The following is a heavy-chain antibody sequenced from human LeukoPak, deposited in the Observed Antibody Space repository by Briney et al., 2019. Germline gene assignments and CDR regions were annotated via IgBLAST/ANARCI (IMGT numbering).Heavy chain of an antibody. D-gene: IGHD1-7*01. Sequence: GASVKVSCKASGYNFTSYGITWVRQAPGQGLEWLGWINVNKGNTNYAQKFQGRVTMTRDTSTSTVYMELSSLRSEDTAVYYCARLLGNYWSSFGYWGQGTLVTVSS. CDR3: ARLLGNYWSSFGY. J-gene: IGHJ4*02. V-gene: IGHV1-18*01. CDR2: INVNKGNT. CDR1: GYNFTSYG.